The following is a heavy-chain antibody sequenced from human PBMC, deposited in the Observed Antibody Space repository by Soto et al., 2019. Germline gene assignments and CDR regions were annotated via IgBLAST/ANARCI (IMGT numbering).Heavy chain of an antibody. V-gene: IGHV3-30*18. Sequence: PGGSLRLSCAASGFTFSSYGMHWVRQAPGKGLEWVAVISYDGSNKYYADSVKGRFTISRDNSKNTLYLQMNSLRAEDTAVYYCAKELDYFQGDWFDPWGQGTLVTVS. CDR1: GFTFSSYG. CDR2: ISYDGSNK. D-gene: IGHD4-17*01. J-gene: IGHJ5*02. CDR3: AKELDYFQGDWFDP.